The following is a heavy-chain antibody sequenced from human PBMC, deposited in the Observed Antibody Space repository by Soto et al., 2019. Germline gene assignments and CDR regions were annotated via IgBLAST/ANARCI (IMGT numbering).Heavy chain of an antibody. D-gene: IGHD7-27*01. CDR1: GYTFTHYY. J-gene: IGHJ3*02. CDR2: VYPGDSDT. CDR3: ARLRPSPGISKSGEGFGI. Sequence: GESLKISCKTSGYTFTHYYIGWVRQMSGKGLEWMGLVYPGDSDTRYSPSFQGQVTISADKSITTAYLQWSTLKASDTAIYYCARLRPSPGISKSGEGFGIWGQGTMVTVSS. V-gene: IGHV5-51*01.